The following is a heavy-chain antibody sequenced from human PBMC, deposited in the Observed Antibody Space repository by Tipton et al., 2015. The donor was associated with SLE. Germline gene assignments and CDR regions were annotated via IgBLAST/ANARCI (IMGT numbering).Heavy chain of an antibody. CDR2: INWNGGST. Sequence: GSLRLSCAASGFTFDDYGMSWVRQAPGKGLEWVSGINWNGGSTGYADSVKGRFTISRDNAKNSLYLQMNSLRADDTALYYCARDPSLRFLDWLHSRGDYYGMDVWGQGTTVTVSS. CDR1: GFTFDDYG. CDR3: ARDPSLRFLDWLHSRGDYYGMDV. D-gene: IGHD3/OR15-3a*01. J-gene: IGHJ6*02. V-gene: IGHV3-20*04.